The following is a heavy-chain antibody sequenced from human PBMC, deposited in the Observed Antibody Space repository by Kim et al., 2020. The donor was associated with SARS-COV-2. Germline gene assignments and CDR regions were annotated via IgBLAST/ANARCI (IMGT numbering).Heavy chain of an antibody. Sequence: YAQKFQGRGTITADKSTSTAYMELSSLRSEDTAVYYCARARDRTGTGFDPWGQGTLVTVSS. J-gene: IGHJ5*02. V-gene: IGHV1-69*04. CDR3: ARARDRTGTGFDP. D-gene: IGHD4-17*01.